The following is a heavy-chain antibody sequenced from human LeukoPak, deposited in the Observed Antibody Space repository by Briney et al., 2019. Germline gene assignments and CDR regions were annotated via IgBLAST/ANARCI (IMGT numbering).Heavy chain of an antibody. Sequence: GGTLRLSCAASGFTFDDYAMHWVRQAPGEGLEYVSAISSNGGSTYDANSVKGRFTISRDNSKNTLYLQMGSLRAEDMAVYYCARALRGSHLGQYYFDYWGQGTLVTVSS. CDR2: ISSNGGST. V-gene: IGHV3-64*01. CDR1: GFTFDDYA. D-gene: IGHD1-26*01. J-gene: IGHJ4*02. CDR3: ARALRGSHLGQYYFDY.